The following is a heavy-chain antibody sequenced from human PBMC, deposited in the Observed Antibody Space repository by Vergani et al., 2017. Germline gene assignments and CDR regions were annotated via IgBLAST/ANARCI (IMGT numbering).Heavy chain of an antibody. CDR2: TWYDGNNK. J-gene: IGHJ5*02. CDR1: GFTFNPYG. Sequence: QVQLVEPGGGVVQPGRSLRLSCAASGFTFNPYGMHWVRQAPGKGLEWLAVTWYDGNNKQYAASVKGRFTISRDNSKSTMYLQMNSLRDEDAGLYYCARDLRLLYNRFYPWGQGTLVTVSS. D-gene: IGHD1-14*01. CDR3: ARDLRLLYNRFYP. V-gene: IGHV3-33*01.